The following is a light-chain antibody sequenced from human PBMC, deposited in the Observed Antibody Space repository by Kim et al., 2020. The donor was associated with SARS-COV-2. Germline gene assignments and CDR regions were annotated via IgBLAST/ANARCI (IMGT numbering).Light chain of an antibody. CDR1: ISDISAYNY. V-gene: IGLV2-14*03. CDR2: DVN. J-gene: IGLJ1*01. Sequence: GQSITISCSGTISDISAYNYVSWYQHHPGKAPKLMIYDVNQRPSGVSNRFSGSKSGNTASLTISGLQAEDEADYYCSSYTSSNTYVFGSGTTVTVL. CDR3: SSYTSSNTYV.